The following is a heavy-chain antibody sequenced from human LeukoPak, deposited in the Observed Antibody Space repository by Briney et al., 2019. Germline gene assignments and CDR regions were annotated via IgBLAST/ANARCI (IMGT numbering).Heavy chain of an antibody. J-gene: IGHJ4*02. D-gene: IGHD3-3*01. CDR2: ISGSGGST. V-gene: IGHV3-23*01. CDR1: GFTFSSYA. Sequence: GSLRLSCAASGFTFSSYAMSWVRQAPGKGLEWVSAISGSGGSTYYADSVKGRFTISRDNSKNTLYLQMSSLRAEDTAVYYCAGGTDFWSGYSFDSWGQGTLVTVSS. CDR3: AGGTDFWSGYSFDS.